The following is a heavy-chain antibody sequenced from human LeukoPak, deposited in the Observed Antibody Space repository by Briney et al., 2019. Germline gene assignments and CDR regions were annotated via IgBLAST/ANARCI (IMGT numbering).Heavy chain of an antibody. CDR1: GYTFTGYY. V-gene: IGHV1-2*02. CDR3: AASRKYQLLGEADDAFDI. J-gene: IGHJ3*02. Sequence: ASVKVSFTASGYTFTGYYMHWVRQAPGQGLEWMGWINPNSGGTDYAQNFQGRVTMTRDTSITTAHMELSRLRSDDTAVYYCAASRKYQLLGEADDAFDIWGQGTMVTVSS. CDR2: INPNSGGT. D-gene: IGHD2-2*01.